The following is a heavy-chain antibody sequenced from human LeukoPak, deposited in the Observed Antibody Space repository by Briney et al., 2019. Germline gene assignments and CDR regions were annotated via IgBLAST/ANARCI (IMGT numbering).Heavy chain of an antibody. CDR3: ASPLIHCSTTSCSYYNYFMDV. Sequence: SVKVSCKASGGTFSSYAISWVRQAPGQGLEWMGGIIPVFGTTNYAPKFQGRVTFTADESTSTVYMELTSLRSEDTAVYYCASPLIHCSTTSCSYYNYFMDVWGRGTTVTVSS. D-gene: IGHD2-2*01. CDR2: IIPVFGTT. J-gene: IGHJ6*03. V-gene: IGHV1-69*01. CDR1: GGTFSSYA.